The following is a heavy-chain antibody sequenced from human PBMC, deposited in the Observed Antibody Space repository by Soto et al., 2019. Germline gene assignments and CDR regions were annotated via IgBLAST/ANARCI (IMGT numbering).Heavy chain of an antibody. Sequence: KVSCAASGFTFSGSAMHWVRQASGKGLEWVGRIRSKANSYATAYAASVKGRFTISRDDSKNTAYLQMNSLKTEDTAVYYCTSPIMVRGVIIDYYYYGMDVWGQGTTVTVSS. J-gene: IGHJ6*02. V-gene: IGHV3-73*01. CDR1: GFTFSGSA. CDR3: TSPIMVRGVIIDYYYYGMDV. D-gene: IGHD3-10*01. CDR2: IRSKANSYAT.